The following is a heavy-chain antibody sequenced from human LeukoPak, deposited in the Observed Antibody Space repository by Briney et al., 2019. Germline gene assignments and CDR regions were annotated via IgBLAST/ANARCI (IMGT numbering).Heavy chain of an antibody. D-gene: IGHD3-16*01. CDR3: ARPFTPTQNWFDP. CDR2: ISYDGSNK. V-gene: IGHV3-30*01. J-gene: IGHJ5*02. CDR1: GFTFSSHA. Sequence: GGSLRLPRAASGFTFSSHAMHWVRQAPGKGLEWGAVISYDGSNKYYADSVKGRFTISRDNSKNTLYLQMNSLRAEDTAVYYCARPFTPTQNWFDPWGQGTLVTVSS.